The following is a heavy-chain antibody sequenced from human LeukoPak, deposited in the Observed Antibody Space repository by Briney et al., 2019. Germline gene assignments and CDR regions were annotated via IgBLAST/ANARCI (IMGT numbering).Heavy chain of an antibody. CDR3: ARVRGYYDY. Sequence: AETLSLTCTVSGGSISSYYWSWIRQPPGKGLEWIGYIYYSGSTNYNPSLKSRVTISVDTSKNQFSLKLSSVTAADTAVYYCARVRGYYDYWGQGTLVTVSS. CDR2: IYYSGST. J-gene: IGHJ4*02. D-gene: IGHD3-22*01. V-gene: IGHV4-59*01. CDR1: GGSISSYY.